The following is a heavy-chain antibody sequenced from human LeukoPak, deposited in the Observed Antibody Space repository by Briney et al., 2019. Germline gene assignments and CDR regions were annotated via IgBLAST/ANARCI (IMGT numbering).Heavy chain of an antibody. CDR1: GGSISSYY. V-gene: IGHV4-4*07. J-gene: IGHJ4*02. CDR3: ARGGYSEWELQSGEGPDFDY. Sequence: SETLSLTCTVSGGSISSYYWSWIRQPAGKGLEWIGRIYTSGSTNYNPSLKSRVTMSVDTSKNQFSLKLSSVTAADTAVYYCARGGYSEWELQSGEGPDFDYWGQGTLVTVSS. CDR2: IYTSGST. D-gene: IGHD1-26*01.